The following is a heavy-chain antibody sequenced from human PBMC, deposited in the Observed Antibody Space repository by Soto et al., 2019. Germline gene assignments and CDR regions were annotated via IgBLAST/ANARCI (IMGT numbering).Heavy chain of an antibody. Sequence: GASVKVSCKASGYTFTSYGISWVRQAPGQGLESMGWISAYNGNTNYAQKLQGRVTMTTDTSTSTADMELRSLRSDDTAVYYCARDLTTIFGVVIAPPEYYYYYMDVWGKGTTVTVSS. CDR2: ISAYNGNT. D-gene: IGHD3-3*01. CDR3: ARDLTTIFGVVIAPPEYYYYYMDV. J-gene: IGHJ6*03. V-gene: IGHV1-18*01. CDR1: GYTFTSYG.